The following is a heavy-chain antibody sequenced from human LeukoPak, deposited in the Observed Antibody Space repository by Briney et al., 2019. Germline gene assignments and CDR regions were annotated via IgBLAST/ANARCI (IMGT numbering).Heavy chain of an antibody. CDR2: IYHSGIT. CDR3: ARAVGSFDWLPLFDY. Sequence: PSETLSLTCTASGYSIRSGFYWGWIRQPPGKGLEWIGNIYHSGITYYTPSLKSRVTISVDTSKNQFYLKLSSVTAADTAVYYCARAVGSFDWLPLFDYWGQGTLVTVSS. CDR1: GYSIRSGFY. J-gene: IGHJ4*02. V-gene: IGHV4-38-2*02. D-gene: IGHD3-9*01.